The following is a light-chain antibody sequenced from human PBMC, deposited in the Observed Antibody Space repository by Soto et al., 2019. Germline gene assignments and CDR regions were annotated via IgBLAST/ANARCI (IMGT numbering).Light chain of an antibody. CDR2: EVS. Sequence: QSALTQPPSASGSPGQSVTISCTGTSSDVGGYNYLSWYQQRPGKAPKLIIYEVSKRPSGVPDRFSGSKSGNTASLTVSGLQVEDEGDYYCNSYAGRNTVIFGGGTQLTVL. CDR1: SSDVGGYNY. J-gene: IGLJ2*01. CDR3: NSYAGRNTVI. V-gene: IGLV2-8*01.